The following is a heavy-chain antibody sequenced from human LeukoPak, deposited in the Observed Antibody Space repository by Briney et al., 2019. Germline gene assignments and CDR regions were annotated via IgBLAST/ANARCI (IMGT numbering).Heavy chain of an antibody. V-gene: IGHV3-30-3*01. J-gene: IGHJ4*02. CDR1: GFTFGSYA. D-gene: IGHD4-11*01. CDR2: ISYDGSNK. CDR3: AGDGYAINSNYGPGDY. Sequence: GRSLRLSCAASGFTFGSYAMHWVRQAPGKGLEWVAVISYDGSNKYYADSVKGRFTISRDNSKNTLYLQMNSLRAEDTAVYYCAGDGYAINSNYGPGDYWGQGTLVTVSS.